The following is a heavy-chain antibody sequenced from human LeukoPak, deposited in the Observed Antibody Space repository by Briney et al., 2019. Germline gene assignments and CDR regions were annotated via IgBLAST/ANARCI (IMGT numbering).Heavy chain of an antibody. D-gene: IGHD5-12*01. V-gene: IGHV1-18*01. CDR2: ISAYNGNT. Sequence: GASVKVSCKASGYTFTSYGISWVRQAPGQGLEWMGWISAYNGNTNYAQNLQGRVTMTTDTSTSTAYMELRSLRSDDTAVYYCARDSKRGYSGYDYGDDAFDIWGQGTMVTVSS. CDR1: GYTFTSYG. J-gene: IGHJ3*02. CDR3: ARDSKRGYSGYDYGDDAFDI.